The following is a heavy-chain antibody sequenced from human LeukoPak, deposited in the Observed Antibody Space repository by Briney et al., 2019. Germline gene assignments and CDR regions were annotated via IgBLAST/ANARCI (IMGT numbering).Heavy chain of an antibody. CDR1: GYTFTSYY. Sequence: ASVKVSCKASGYTFTSYYIHWVRQAPGQGLEWMGLINPSGGSTNYAQKFQGRVTMTRDTSTSTVYMELSSLRSEDTAVYYCARAYDSSGYYPNWGQGTLVTVSS. J-gene: IGHJ4*02. D-gene: IGHD3-22*01. V-gene: IGHV1-46*01. CDR3: ARAYDSSGYYPN. CDR2: INPSGGST.